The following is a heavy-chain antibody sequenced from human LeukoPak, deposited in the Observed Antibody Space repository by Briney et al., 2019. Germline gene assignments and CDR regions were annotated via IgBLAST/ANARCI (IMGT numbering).Heavy chain of an antibody. J-gene: IGHJ4*02. CDR1: GFTFSSYD. V-gene: IGHV3-13*01. CDR2: MGTAGDT. CDR3: AALGGSIY. Sequence: GGSLRLSCAASGFTFSSYDVHWVRQATGRGLEWVSAMGTAGDTYYAGSVKGRFTISREDAKNSFYLQMNSLRAGDTAVYYCAALGGSIYWGQGTGVTVSS. D-gene: IGHD1-26*01.